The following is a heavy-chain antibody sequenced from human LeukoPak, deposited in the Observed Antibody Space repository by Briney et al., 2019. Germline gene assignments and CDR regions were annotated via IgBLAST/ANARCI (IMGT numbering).Heavy chain of an antibody. CDR1: GFTFSSYA. Sequence: GGSLRLSCAASGFTFSSYAMHWVRQAPGKGLEWVAVIWYDGSNKYYADSVKGRFTISRDNSKNTLYLQMNSLGAEDTAAYYCARDFTDYGDYGAFDYWGQGTLVTVSS. V-gene: IGHV3-33*08. CDR3: ARDFTDYGDYGAFDY. CDR2: IWYDGSNK. J-gene: IGHJ4*02. D-gene: IGHD4-17*01.